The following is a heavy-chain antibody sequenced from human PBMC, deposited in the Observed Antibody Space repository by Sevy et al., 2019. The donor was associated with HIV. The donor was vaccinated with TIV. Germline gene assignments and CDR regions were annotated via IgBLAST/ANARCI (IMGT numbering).Heavy chain of an antibody. CDR1: GGSISDYY. CDR2: IYIRGST. Sequence: SETLSLTCTVSGGSISDYYWTWIRQPAGKGLEWLGRIYIRGSTEYNPSLKSRVSMSLDTSKNTLSLKLTSMTAADTAVYYCARGPQSCNSVSCYSALSWGQGILVTVSS. J-gene: IGHJ4*02. CDR3: ARGPQSCNSVSCYSALS. V-gene: IGHV4-4*07. D-gene: IGHD2-15*01.